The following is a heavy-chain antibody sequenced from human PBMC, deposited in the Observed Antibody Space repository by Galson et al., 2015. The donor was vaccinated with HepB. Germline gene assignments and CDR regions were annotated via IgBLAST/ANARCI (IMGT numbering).Heavy chain of an antibody. V-gene: IGHV3-11*01. J-gene: IGHJ4*02. CDR1: GFTFSDYY. D-gene: IGHD3-22*01. Sequence: SLRLSCAASGFTFSDYYMSWIRQAPGKGLEWVSYISSSSSSIYYADSVKGRFTISRDNAKASLYLQMNSLRAEDTAVYYCARGQGYAYYYDSSGYRMIDYWGQGTLVTVSS. CDR2: ISSSSSSI. CDR3: ARGQGYAYYYDSSGYRMIDY.